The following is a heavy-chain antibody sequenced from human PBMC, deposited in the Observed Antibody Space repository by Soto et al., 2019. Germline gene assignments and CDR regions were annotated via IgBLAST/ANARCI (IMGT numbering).Heavy chain of an antibody. D-gene: IGHD4-17*01. CDR2: INHSGST. V-gene: IGHV4-34*01. CDR1: GGSFSDSY. J-gene: IGHJ4*02. CDR3: ASLYGDYVDY. Sequence: QVQLQQWGAGLLKPSETLSLTCAFSGGSFSDSYWSWIRQPPGKGLEWIGEINHSGSTNYSPSLKSRVTMSVDASKNQFSRTLTSVTAADTAVYYCASLYGDYVDYWGQGTLVTVSS.